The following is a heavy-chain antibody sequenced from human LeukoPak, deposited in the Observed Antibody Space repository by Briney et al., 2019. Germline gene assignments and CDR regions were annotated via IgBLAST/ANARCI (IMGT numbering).Heavy chain of an antibody. CDR1: VGSISSGGYY. Sequence: PSQTLSLTCTVSVGSISSGGYYWSWIRQHPGKGLEWIGYIYYSGSTYYNPSLKSRVTISVDTSKNQFSLKLSSVTAADTAVYYCATGLPLGYCSSTSCYNAFDIWGQGTMVTVSS. CDR3: ATGLPLGYCSSTSCYNAFDI. J-gene: IGHJ3*02. D-gene: IGHD2-2*01. CDR2: IYYSGST. V-gene: IGHV4-31*03.